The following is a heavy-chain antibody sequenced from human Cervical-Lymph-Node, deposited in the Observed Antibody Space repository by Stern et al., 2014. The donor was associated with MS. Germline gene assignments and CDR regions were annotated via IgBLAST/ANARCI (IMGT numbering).Heavy chain of an antibody. D-gene: IGHD3-3*01. V-gene: IGHV1-2*06. CDR2: IEPNSGNT. CDR1: GYTFTVHH. Sequence: QVQLVQSGAEVKKPGASVKVSCKASGYTFTVHHMHWGRQAPGQGLEGMGRIEPNSGNTYYAQKFQGRVTMTRDTSISTAYMELSRLRSDDTAVYYCAIISLLAAGRRSYAIDVWGQGTTVTVSS. CDR3: AIISLLAAGRRSYAIDV. J-gene: IGHJ6*02.